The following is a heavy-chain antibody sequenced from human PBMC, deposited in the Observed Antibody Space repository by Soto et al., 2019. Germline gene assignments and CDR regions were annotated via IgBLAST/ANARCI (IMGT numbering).Heavy chain of an antibody. Sequence: PSETLSLTCTVSGVSISSYYWNWIRQPPGKGLEWIGYVHHSGSTNYNPSLKSRVTMSVDTSKNQFSLKLSSVTAADTAVYYCARARGSGSYYPFDPWGQVTLVTVS. CDR1: GVSISSYY. CDR3: ARARGSGSYYPFDP. D-gene: IGHD3-10*01. V-gene: IGHV4-59*01. J-gene: IGHJ5*02. CDR2: VHHSGST.